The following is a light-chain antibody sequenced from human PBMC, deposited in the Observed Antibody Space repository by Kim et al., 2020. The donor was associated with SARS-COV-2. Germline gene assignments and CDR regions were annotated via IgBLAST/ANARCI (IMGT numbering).Light chain of an antibody. CDR1: QSISNC. V-gene: IGKV1-5*01. Sequence: GSVGDRFPLTCRASQSISNCLAWYQQRPGQAPNLLIYDASTLESGVPSRFSGSGSGTEFTLTISSLQPDDFAAYYCQQHKSYPITFGQGTRLEIK. CDR3: QQHKSYPIT. J-gene: IGKJ5*01. CDR2: DAS.